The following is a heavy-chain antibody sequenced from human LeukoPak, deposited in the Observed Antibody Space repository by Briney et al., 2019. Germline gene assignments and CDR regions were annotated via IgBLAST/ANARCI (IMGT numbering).Heavy chain of an antibody. CDR1: GGSFSGHY. V-gene: IGHV4-34*01. J-gene: IGHJ4*02. Sequence: PSETLSLTCAVYGGSFSGHYWTWIRQPPGKGLEWIGEITHNGSTNYNPSLKSRVTISVDTSKNQFSLKLSSVTAADTAVYYCAKDLTHWGQGTLVTVSS. CDR2: ITHNGST. CDR3: AKDLTH. D-gene: IGHD4/OR15-4a*01.